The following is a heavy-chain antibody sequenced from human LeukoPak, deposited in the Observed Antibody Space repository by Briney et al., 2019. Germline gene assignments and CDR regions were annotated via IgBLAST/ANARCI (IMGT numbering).Heavy chain of an antibody. CDR3: ARGLWFGESPENYYYYYYMDV. D-gene: IGHD3-10*01. V-gene: IGHV3-48*03. CDR1: GFTFSSYE. J-gene: IGHJ6*03. Sequence: GGSLRLSCAASGFTFSSYEMNWVRQAPGKGLEWVSYISSSGSTIYYADSVKGRFTISRDNAKNSLYLQMNSLRAEDTAVYYCARGLWFGESPENYYYYYYMDVWGKGTTVTISS. CDR2: ISSSGSTI.